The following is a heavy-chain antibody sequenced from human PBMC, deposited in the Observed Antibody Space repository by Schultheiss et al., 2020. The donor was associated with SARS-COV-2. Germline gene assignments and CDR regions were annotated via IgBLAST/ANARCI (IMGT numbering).Heavy chain of an antibody. D-gene: IGHD5-12*01. V-gene: IGHV3-48*01. CDR2: ISSSSSTI. Sequence: GGSLRLSCAASGFTFSSYSMNWVRQAPGKGLEWVSYISSSSSTIYYADSVKGRFTISRDNAKNSLYLQMNSLRAEDTAVYYCAKERRYSGYLNWGQGTLVTVSS. CDR3: AKERRYSGYLN. CDR1: GFTFSSYS. J-gene: IGHJ4*02.